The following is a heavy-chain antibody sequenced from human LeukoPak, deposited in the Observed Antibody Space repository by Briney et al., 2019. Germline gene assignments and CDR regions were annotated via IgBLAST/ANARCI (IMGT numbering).Heavy chain of an antibody. Sequence: PGGSLRLSCAASGFTFSNYWMSWVRQAPGKGLEWVAVLSHDGTNKNYADSVRGRFTISTDIAHNALHLQMNSLRGEDTAVYYCARGWSATSFYAHWFDPWGQGTLVTVSS. CDR2: LSHDGTNK. CDR1: GFTFSNYW. V-gene: IGHV3-30*03. CDR3: ARGWSATSFYAHWFDP. J-gene: IGHJ5*02. D-gene: IGHD5/OR15-5a*01.